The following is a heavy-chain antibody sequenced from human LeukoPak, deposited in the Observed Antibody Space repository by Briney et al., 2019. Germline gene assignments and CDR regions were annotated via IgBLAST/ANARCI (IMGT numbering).Heavy chain of an antibody. CDR3: ARSQGGAYSYGTDY. D-gene: IGHD5-18*01. CDR2: INPSGGST. V-gene: IGHV1-46*01. Sequence: ASVKVSCKASGYTFTGYYMQWVRQAPGQGLEWMGLINPSGGSTSYGQKFQGRVSMTRDMSTSTVYMELSSLRSEDTAVYYCARSQGGAYSYGTDYWGQGTLVTVSS. CDR1: GYTFTGYY. J-gene: IGHJ4*02.